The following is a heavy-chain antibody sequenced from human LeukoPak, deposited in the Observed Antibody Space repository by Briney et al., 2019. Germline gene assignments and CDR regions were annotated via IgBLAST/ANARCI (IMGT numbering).Heavy chain of an antibody. V-gene: IGHV3-7*03. Sequence: GGSLRLSCAASGYTFSSYWMSWVRQAPGKGLEWVANIKQDGSEKYYVDSVKGRFTISRDNAKNSLYLQMNSLRAEDTAVYYCARSQRRFRIVGATTHAFDIWGQGTMVTVSS. D-gene: IGHD1-26*01. CDR1: GYTFSSYW. J-gene: IGHJ3*02. CDR3: ARSQRRFRIVGATTHAFDI. CDR2: IKQDGSEK.